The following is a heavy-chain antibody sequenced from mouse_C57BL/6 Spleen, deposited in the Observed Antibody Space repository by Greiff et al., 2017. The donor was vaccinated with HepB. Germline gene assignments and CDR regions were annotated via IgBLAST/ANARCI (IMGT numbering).Heavy chain of an antibody. D-gene: IGHD4-1*01. V-gene: IGHV1-81*01. Sequence: QVQLQQSGAELARPGASVKLSCKASGYTFTSYGISWVKQRTGQGLEWIGEIYPRSGNTYYNEKFKGKATLTADKSSSTAYMELRSLTSEDSAVYFCARVTGTVYYFDYWGQGTTLTVSS. CDR2: IYPRSGNT. CDR1: GYTFTSYG. J-gene: IGHJ2*01. CDR3: ARVTGTVYYFDY.